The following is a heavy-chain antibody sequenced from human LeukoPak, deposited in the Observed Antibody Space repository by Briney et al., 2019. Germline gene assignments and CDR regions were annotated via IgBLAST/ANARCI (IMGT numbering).Heavy chain of an antibody. J-gene: IGHJ4*02. Sequence: PGGSLRLSCAASGFTFDDYAMHWVRQAPGKGLEWVSGISWNSGSIGYADSVKGRFTISRDNAKNSLYLQMNSLRAEDTALYYCAKVAAGYQASFDYWGQGTLVTVSS. CDR2: ISWNSGSI. CDR1: GFTFDDYA. V-gene: IGHV3-9*01. CDR3: AKVAAGYQASFDY. D-gene: IGHD6-13*01.